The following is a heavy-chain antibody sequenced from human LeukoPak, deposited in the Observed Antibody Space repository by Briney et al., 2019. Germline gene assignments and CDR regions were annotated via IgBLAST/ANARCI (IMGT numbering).Heavy chain of an antibody. Sequence: GGSLRLSCAASGFTFSSYAMHWVRQAPGKGLEYVSAISSNGGSTYYANSVKGRFTISRDNSKNTLYLQMGSLRAEDMAVYYCARSYRSSTSCYNALTYFDYWGQGTLVTVSS. CDR1: GFTFSSYA. D-gene: IGHD2-2*02. CDR2: ISSNGGST. V-gene: IGHV3-64*01. J-gene: IGHJ4*02. CDR3: ARSYRSSTSCYNALTYFDY.